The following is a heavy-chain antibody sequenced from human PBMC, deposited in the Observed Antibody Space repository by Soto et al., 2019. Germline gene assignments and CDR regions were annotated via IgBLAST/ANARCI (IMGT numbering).Heavy chain of an antibody. CDR2: PSPGNSYP. J-gene: IGHJ5*01. V-gene: IGHV3-11*06. CDR3: VRGGGGGLFDP. CDR1: GFGFGDCY. Sequence: GGTLRLSGAACGFGFGDCYMSWIRHAPLKRLEWLPYPSPGNSYPSYANSVKGRFTISRHNSKRSLYLQMMNLTADPTSTSYCVRGGGGGLFDPWRQGTIVTLSS. D-gene: IGHD2-15*01.